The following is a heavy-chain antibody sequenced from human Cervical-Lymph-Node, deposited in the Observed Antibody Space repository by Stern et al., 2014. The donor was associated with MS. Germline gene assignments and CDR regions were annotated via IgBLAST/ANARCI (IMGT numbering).Heavy chain of an antibody. CDR1: GFSFSRYA. CDR3: ASAYSSSHYYFDY. J-gene: IGHJ4*02. Sequence: MQLVESGGGVVQPGRSLRLSCAASGFSFSRYAMHWVRQAPGKGLEWVALIWYDGSNPYYAYSVTGRFTISRDNFKNTLYLLMNSLRAEDTAVYYCASAYSSSHYYFDYWGQGTLVTVSS. CDR2: IWYDGSNP. V-gene: IGHV3-33*01. D-gene: IGHD6-13*01.